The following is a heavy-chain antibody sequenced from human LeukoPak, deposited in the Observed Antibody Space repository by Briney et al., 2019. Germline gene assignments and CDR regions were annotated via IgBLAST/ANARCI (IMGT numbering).Heavy chain of an antibody. CDR2: ISYDGSNK. Sequence: PGRSLRLSCAASGFTFSSYGMHWVRQAPGKGLEWVAVISYDGSNKYYADSVKGRFTISRDNSKNTLYLQMNSLRAEDTAVYYCVRDKNHYFDNGGYYREGGVYFDLWGQGTLVTVSS. CDR3: VRDKNHYFDNGGYYREGGVYFDL. J-gene: IGHJ4*02. V-gene: IGHV3-30*03. CDR1: GFTFSSYG. D-gene: IGHD3-22*01.